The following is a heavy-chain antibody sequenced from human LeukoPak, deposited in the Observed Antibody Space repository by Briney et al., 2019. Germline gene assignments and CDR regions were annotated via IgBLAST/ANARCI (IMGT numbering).Heavy chain of an antibody. D-gene: IGHD2-15*01. V-gene: IGHV1-46*01. CDR2: INPSGAGT. CDR3: ARGAPVVVPSDYGPGYFRL. J-gene: IGHJ1*01. Sequence: GASVKASCKASGYTFSTYYMHWLRQAPGHGLQWMGIINPSGAGTSYAQKFQGRVTMTRDTSTSTVYMELSSLRSEDTAVYYCARGAPVVVPSDYGPGYFRLWGQGTLVTVSS. CDR1: GYTFSTYY.